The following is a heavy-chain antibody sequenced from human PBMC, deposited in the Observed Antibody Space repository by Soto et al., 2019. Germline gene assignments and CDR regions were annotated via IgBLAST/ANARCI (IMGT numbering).Heavy chain of an antibody. V-gene: IGHV5-51*01. J-gene: IGHJ4*02. CDR2: IYPGDSDT. CDR1: GYTFTTYW. Sequence: PXESLKVSWQCSGYTFTTYWIGLVLQMPGKGLEWMGIIYPGDSDTTYSPSFQGQVTISADKSISTAYLQWNSLKAPDSAMYYCGRLDSSYYFDYWGQGTLVTVSS. CDR3: GRLDSSYYFDY. D-gene: IGHD3-22*01.